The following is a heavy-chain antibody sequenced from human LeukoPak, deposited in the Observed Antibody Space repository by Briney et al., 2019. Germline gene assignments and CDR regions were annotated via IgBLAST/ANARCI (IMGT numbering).Heavy chain of an antibody. Sequence: PSETLSLTCTVSGGSISSYYWSWIRQPAGKGLEWIGRIYTSGSTNYNPSLKSRVTMSVDTSKNQFSLKLSSVTAADTAVYYCARVIAVTGAFNAFDIWGQGTMVTVSS. CDR3: ARVIAVTGAFNAFDI. J-gene: IGHJ3*02. CDR2: IYTSGST. V-gene: IGHV4-4*07. D-gene: IGHD6-19*01. CDR1: GGSISSYY.